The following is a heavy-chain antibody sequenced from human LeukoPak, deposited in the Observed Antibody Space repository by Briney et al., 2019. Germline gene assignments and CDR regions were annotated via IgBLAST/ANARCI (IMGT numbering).Heavy chain of an antibody. D-gene: IGHD6-13*01. CDR2: INPSGGT. CDR1: GYTFGMYN. V-gene: IGHV1-46*01. CDR3: AREGVAGAGLDY. Sequence: GASVKVSCKASGYTFGMYNMHWVRQAPGQGLEWMGIINPSGGTSYAQKLQGRITMTRDTSTGTLYMELSSLRSEDTAVYYCAREGVAGAGLDYWGQGTLVTVSS. J-gene: IGHJ4*02.